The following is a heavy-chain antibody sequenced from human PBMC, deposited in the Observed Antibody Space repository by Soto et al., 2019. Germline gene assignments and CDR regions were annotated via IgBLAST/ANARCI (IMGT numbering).Heavy chain of an antibody. Sequence: SETLSLTCSVSGYSVSSSDYYWSWIRQPPGKGLEWIGYMYYSGSTNYNPSLKSRVTISEDTSKNQFSLKLSSVTAADTAVYYCARDAGGPADYWGQGTLVTVSS. D-gene: IGHD2-15*01. J-gene: IGHJ4*02. V-gene: IGHV4-61*08. CDR3: ARDAGGPADY. CDR2: MYYSGST. CDR1: GYSVSSSDYY.